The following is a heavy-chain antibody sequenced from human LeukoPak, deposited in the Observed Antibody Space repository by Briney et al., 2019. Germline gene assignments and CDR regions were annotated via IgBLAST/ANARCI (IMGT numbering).Heavy chain of an antibody. D-gene: IGHD3-3*01. V-gene: IGHV4-31*03. Sequence: SQTLSLTCSVSGGSISGSGLYWSWYRQFPTKGLEYIGYIYYSGSTDYNPSLKSRVTISVDTSKNQFSLKLASVSAADTAVYYCARESLGVETTPEWGPGTLVTVSS. CDR2: IYYSGST. CDR1: GGSISGSGLY. J-gene: IGHJ4*02. CDR3: ARESLGVETTPE.